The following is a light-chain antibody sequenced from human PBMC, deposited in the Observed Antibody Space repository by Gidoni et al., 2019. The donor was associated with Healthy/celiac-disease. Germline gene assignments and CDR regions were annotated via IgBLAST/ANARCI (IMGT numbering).Light chain of an antibody. CDR3: QQPDT. CDR2: AAS. CDR1: QGISSY. Sequence: DIQLTQSPSFLSASVGDRVTITCRDSQGISSYLAWYQQKPGKAPKLLIYAASTLQSGVPSRFSGSGSGTEFTLTISSLQPEDFATYYCQQPDTFGGGTKVEIK. V-gene: IGKV1-9*01. J-gene: IGKJ4*01.